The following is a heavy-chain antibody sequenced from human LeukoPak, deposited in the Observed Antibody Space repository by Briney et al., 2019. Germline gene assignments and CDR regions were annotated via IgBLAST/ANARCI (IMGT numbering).Heavy chain of an antibody. CDR3: ARGVDDEGAFDI. Sequence: GASVKVSCKASGNIFTGYFMHWVRQATGQGLEWMGWMNPNSGNTGYAQKFQGRVTMTRNTSISTAYMELSSLRSEDTAVYYCARGVDDEGAFDIWGQGTMVTVSS. J-gene: IGHJ3*02. V-gene: IGHV1-8*02. CDR1: GNIFTGYF. D-gene: IGHD5-12*01. CDR2: MNPNSGNT.